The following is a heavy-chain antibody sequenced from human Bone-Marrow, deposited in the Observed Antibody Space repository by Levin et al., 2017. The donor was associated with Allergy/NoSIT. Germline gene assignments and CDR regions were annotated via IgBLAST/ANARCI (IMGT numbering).Heavy chain of an antibody. CDR2: IIPIFGTA. CDR1: GGTFSSYA. CDR3: ARDGYYGSGSYYTKLDY. J-gene: IGHJ4*02. Sequence: KISCKASGGTFSSYAISWVRQAPGQGLEWMGGIIPIFGTANYAQKFQGRVTITADESTSTAYMELSSLRSEDTAVYYCARDGYYGSGSYYTKLDYWGQGTLVTVSS. V-gene: IGHV1-69*01. D-gene: IGHD3-10*01.